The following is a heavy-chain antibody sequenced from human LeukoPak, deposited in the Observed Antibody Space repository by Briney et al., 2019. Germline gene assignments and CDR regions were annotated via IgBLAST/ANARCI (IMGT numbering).Heavy chain of an antibody. CDR2: IYYSGST. Sequence: SETLSLTCTVSGGSISSSSYYWGWIRQPPGKGLEWIGSIYYSGSTYYNPSLKSRVTISVDTSKNQFSLKLSSVTAADTAVYYCARAEGYCSSTSCYATNWFDPWGQGTLVTVSS. D-gene: IGHD2-2*01. V-gene: IGHV4-39*07. CDR1: GGSISSSSYY. J-gene: IGHJ5*02. CDR3: ARAEGYCSSTSCYATNWFDP.